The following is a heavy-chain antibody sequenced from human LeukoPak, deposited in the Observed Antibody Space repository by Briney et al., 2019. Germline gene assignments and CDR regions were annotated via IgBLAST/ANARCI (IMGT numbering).Heavy chain of an antibody. Sequence: AGGSLRLSCAASGFSSSNYGMHWVRQAPGKGLEWVAVIWYDGSNKYYADSVKGRFTISRDNSKNTLYVQMSSLRAEDTAVYYCARSNSGGWGYCDYWGQGSLVTVSS. CDR1: GFSSSNYG. CDR3: ARSNSGGWGYCDY. CDR2: IWYDGSNK. J-gene: IGHJ4*02. D-gene: IGHD6-19*01. V-gene: IGHV3-33*01.